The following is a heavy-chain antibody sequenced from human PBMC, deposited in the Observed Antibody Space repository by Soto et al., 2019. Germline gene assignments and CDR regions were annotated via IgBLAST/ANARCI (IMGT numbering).Heavy chain of an antibody. Sequence: PSETLSLTCTVSGGSISSSSYYWGWIRQPPGKGLEWIGSIYYSGSTYYNPSLKSRVTISVDTSKNQFSLKLSSVTAADTAVYYCARQIVATILDAFDIWGQGTMVTVSS. CDR3: ARQIVATILDAFDI. CDR2: IYYSGST. V-gene: IGHV4-39*01. D-gene: IGHD5-12*01. CDR1: GGSISSSSYY. J-gene: IGHJ3*02.